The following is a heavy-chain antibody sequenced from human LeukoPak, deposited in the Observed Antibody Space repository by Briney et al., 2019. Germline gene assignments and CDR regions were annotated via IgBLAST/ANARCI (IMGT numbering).Heavy chain of an antibody. CDR1: GFTFSSYA. CDR2: ISSSSSYI. CDR3: ARAEYYYGDDAFDI. J-gene: IGHJ3*02. V-gene: IGHV3-21*01. Sequence: GGSLRLSCAASGFTFSSYAMSWVRQAPGKGLEWVSSISSSSSYIYYADSVKGRFTISRDNAKNSLYLQMNSLRAEDTAVYYCARAEYYYGDDAFDIWGQGTMVTVSS. D-gene: IGHD3-10*01.